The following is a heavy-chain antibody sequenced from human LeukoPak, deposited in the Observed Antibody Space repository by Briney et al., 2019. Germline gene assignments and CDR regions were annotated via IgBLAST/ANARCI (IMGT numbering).Heavy chain of an antibody. Sequence: ASGFTFDDYAMHWVRHAPGKGLXXXXXXXXXRGSIVYADSVKGRFTISRDNAKNSLYLQMNSLRAEDTALYYCAKGSDYVWGSYRYRDYFDYWGQGTLVTVSS. V-gene: IGHV3-9*01. J-gene: IGHJ4*02. CDR1: GFTFDDYA. CDR3: AKGSDYVWGSYRYRDYFDY. D-gene: IGHD3-16*02. CDR2: XXXXRGSI.